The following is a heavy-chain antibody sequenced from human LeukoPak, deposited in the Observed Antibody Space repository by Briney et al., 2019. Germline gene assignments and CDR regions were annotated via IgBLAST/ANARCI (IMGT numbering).Heavy chain of an antibody. CDR3: ARGRPLWFGELLFEPLDY. J-gene: IGHJ4*02. V-gene: IGHV3-33*01. Sequence: GGSLRLSCAESRFTFRSYGMHWVRQAPGKGLEWVAVMWYDGSNKYYADSVKGRFTISRDNSKNTLYLQMNSLRAEDMAVYYCARGRPLWFGELLFEPLDYWGQGTLVTVSS. CDR2: MWYDGSNK. CDR1: RFTFRSYG. D-gene: IGHD3-10*01.